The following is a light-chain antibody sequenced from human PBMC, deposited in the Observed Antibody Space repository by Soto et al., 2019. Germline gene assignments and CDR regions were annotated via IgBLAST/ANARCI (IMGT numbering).Light chain of an antibody. V-gene: IGKV1-39*01. CDR2: AAS. CDR3: QQYNDWPPFT. Sequence: DIQMTQSPSSLSASVGDRVTITCRASRSISSYLNWYQQKPGKAPKLLIYAASSLQSGVPSRFSGSGSGREFTLTISSLQSEDFAVYYCQQYNDWPPFTFGPGTKVDIK. CDR1: RSISSY. J-gene: IGKJ3*01.